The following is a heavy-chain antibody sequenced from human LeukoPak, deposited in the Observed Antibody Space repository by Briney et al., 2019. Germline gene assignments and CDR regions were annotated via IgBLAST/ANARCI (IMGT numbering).Heavy chain of an antibody. J-gene: IGHJ4*02. Sequence: GGSLRLSCAASEFSVGSNYMTWVRQAPGKGLEWVSLIYSGGSTYYADSVKGRFTISRDNSKNTLYLQMNSLRAEDTAVYYCAKDRTGGGVYDYWGQGTLVTVSS. CDR3: AKDRTGGGVYDY. D-gene: IGHD3-16*01. CDR2: IYSGGST. CDR1: EFSVGSNY. V-gene: IGHV3-66*01.